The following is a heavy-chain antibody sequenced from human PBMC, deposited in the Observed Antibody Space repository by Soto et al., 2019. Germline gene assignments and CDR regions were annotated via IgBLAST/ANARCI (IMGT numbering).Heavy chain of an antibody. CDR2: IIPVFGTP. CDR3: ARGDVTKIVVTPYYAMDV. J-gene: IGHJ6*02. D-gene: IGHD3-22*01. V-gene: IGHV1-69*12. Sequence: QVQLVQSGAEVKKPGSSVKVSCKASGGSLSNYGISWVRQAPGQGLEWMGAIIPVFGTPNYAQKFQDRVTITADESTTTVYMEVRSLTSEDTAVYYCARGDVTKIVVTPYYAMDVWGQGTTVTVSS. CDR1: GGSLSNYG.